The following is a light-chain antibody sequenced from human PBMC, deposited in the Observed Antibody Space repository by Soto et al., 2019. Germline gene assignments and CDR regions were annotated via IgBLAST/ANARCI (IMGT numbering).Light chain of an antibody. V-gene: IGKV3-20*01. Sequence: EIVLTQSPGTLSLPPGERASLSCRASQSVSSEFVTWYQQRPGQPPRLLIHDASSRATGIPDRFSGSGSGTDFTLTISSLEPEDFAVYYCQHYGTSQITFGQGTRLEIK. J-gene: IGKJ5*01. CDR2: DAS. CDR1: QSVSSEF. CDR3: QHYGTSQIT.